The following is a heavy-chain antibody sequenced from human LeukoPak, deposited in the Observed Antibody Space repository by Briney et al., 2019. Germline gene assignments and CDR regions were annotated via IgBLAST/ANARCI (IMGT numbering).Heavy chain of an antibody. Sequence: ASVKVSCKASGYTFTSYDINWVRQATGQGLEWMGWMNPNSGGTNYAQKFQGRVTMTRDTSISTAYMELSRLRSDDTAVYYCARDWLLWFGELANFDYWGQGTLVTVSS. J-gene: IGHJ4*02. CDR3: ARDWLLWFGELANFDY. CDR1: GYTFTSYD. D-gene: IGHD3-10*01. V-gene: IGHV1-2*02. CDR2: MNPNSGGT.